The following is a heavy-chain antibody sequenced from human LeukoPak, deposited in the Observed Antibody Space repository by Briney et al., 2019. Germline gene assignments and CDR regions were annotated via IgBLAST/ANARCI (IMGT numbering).Heavy chain of an antibody. CDR2: ISGSGGST. J-gene: IGHJ4*02. D-gene: IGHD2-15*01. CDR1: GFTFSSYA. V-gene: IGHV3-23*01. CDR3: AKAKKYCSGGSCYYFDY. Sequence: GGSLRLSCAASGFTFSSYAMSWVRQAPGKGLVWVSAISGSGGSTYYADSVKGRFTISRDNSKNTLYLQMNSLRAEDTAVYYCAKAKKYCSGGSCYYFDYWGQGTLVTVSS.